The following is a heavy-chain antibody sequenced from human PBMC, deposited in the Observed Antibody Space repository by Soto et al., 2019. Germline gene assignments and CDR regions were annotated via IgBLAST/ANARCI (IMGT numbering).Heavy chain of an antibody. J-gene: IGHJ6*03. CDR1: GFSFSTYW. CDR2: INGDRSEI. D-gene: IGHD7-27*01. Sequence: GGSLRFSCVASGFSFSTYWMSWVRQAPGQGLEWVSYINGDRSEIYYVDSVKGRFTISRDNAKNSLYLQMNSLRAEDTAVYYCARDLSWGSNWYYYMDVWGKGTTVNVSS. V-gene: IGHV3-7*01. CDR3: ARDLSWGSNWYYYMDV.